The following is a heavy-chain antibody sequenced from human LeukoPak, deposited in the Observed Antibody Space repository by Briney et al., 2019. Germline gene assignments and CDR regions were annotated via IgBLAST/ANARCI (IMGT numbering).Heavy chain of an antibody. CDR1: GFTFSSYA. CDR2: ISGSGGST. D-gene: IGHD1-1*01. V-gene: IGHV3-23*01. CDR3: AKAPGTSYYYYYYMDV. Sequence: PGGSLRLSCAASGFTFSSYAMSWVRQAPGKGLEWVSAISGSGGSTYYADSVKGRFTISRDNYKNTLYLQMNSLRAEDTAVYYCAKAPGTSYYYYYYMDVWGKGTTVTVSS. J-gene: IGHJ6*03.